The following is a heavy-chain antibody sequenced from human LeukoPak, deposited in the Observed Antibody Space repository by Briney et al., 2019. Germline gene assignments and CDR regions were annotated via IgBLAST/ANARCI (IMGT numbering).Heavy chain of an antibody. D-gene: IGHD4-23*01. Sequence: SETLSLTCTVSGGSISSSSYYWGWIRQPPGKGLEWIGYIYYSGSTNYNPSLKSRVTISVDTSKNQFSLKLSSVTAADTAVYYCARFCASTVVTLDAFDIWGQGTMVTVSS. V-gene: IGHV4-61*05. CDR2: IYYSGST. CDR3: ARFCASTVVTLDAFDI. CDR1: GGSISSSSYY. J-gene: IGHJ3*02.